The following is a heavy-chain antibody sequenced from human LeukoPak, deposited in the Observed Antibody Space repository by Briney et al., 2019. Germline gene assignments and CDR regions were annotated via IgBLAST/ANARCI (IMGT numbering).Heavy chain of an antibody. D-gene: IGHD1-26*01. CDR1: GGSISSSSYY. J-gene: IGHJ4*02. V-gene: IGHV4-39*01. CDR2: IYYSGST. CDR3: ARILDNFDY. Sequence: KASETLSLTCTVSGGSISSSSYYWGWIRQPPGKGLEWIGSIYYSGSTYYNPSLKSRVTISVDTSKNQFSLKLSSVTAADTAVHYCARILDNFDYWGQGTLVTVSS.